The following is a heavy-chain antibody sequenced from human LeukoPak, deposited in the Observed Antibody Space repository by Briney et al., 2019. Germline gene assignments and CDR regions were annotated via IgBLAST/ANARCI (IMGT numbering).Heavy chain of an antibody. Sequence: GGSLRLSCAASGFTFSSYAMHWVRQATGKGLEYVSAISSNGGSTYYANSVKGRFTISRDNSKNTLYLQMGSLRAEDMAVYYCARAGYSGSYDYWGQGTLVTVSS. J-gene: IGHJ4*02. CDR1: GFTFSSYA. V-gene: IGHV3-64*01. CDR2: ISSNGGST. D-gene: IGHD1-26*01. CDR3: ARAGYSGSYDY.